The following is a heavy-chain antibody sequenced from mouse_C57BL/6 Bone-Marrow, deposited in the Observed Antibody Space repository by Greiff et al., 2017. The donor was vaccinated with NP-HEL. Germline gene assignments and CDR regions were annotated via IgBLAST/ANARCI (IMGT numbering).Heavy chain of an antibody. CDR3: ARKTGYGSSYGYFDV. CDR1: GFSLSTSGMG. V-gene: IGHV8-12*01. D-gene: IGHD1-1*01. CDR2: IYWDDDK. J-gene: IGHJ1*03. Sequence: QVTLKESGPGILQSSQTLSLSCSFSGFSLSTSGMGVSWIRQPSGKGLEWLAHIYWDDDKRYNPSLKRRPTISKDTSSNQVCLKITSVDTADSATYYCARKTGYGSSYGYFDVWGTGTTVTVSS.